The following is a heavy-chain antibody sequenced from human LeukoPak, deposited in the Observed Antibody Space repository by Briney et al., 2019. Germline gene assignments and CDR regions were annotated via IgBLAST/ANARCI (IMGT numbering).Heavy chain of an antibody. J-gene: IGHJ4*02. CDR2: IYYSGST. CDR1: GGSISNSIYY. D-gene: IGHD1-1*01. V-gene: IGHV4-39*07. Sequence: TASETLSLTCTVSGGSISNSIYYWGWIRRPPGKGLEWIGNIYYSGSTNYNPSLKSRVTMSVDTSKNQFSLKLSSVTAADTAVYYCARDRGTWNDDGFDYWGQGTLVTVSS. CDR3: ARDRGTWNDDGFDY.